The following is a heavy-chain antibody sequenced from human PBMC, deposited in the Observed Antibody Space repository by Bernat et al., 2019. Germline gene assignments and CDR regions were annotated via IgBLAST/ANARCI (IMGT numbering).Heavy chain of an antibody. D-gene: IGHD4-11*01. Sequence: QVQLQQWGAGLLKPSETLSLTCAVYGGSFSGYYWSWIRQPPGKGLEWIGEINHSGSTNYNPSLKSRVTISVDTSKNQFSLKLSSVIAADTAVYYCASDFAVTSTDYWGQGTLVTVSS. CDR1: GGSFSGYY. J-gene: IGHJ4*02. CDR2: INHSGST. CDR3: ASDFAVTSTDY. V-gene: IGHV4-34*01.